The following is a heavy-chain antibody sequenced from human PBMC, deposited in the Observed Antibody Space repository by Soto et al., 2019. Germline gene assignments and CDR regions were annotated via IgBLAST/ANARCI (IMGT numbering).Heavy chain of an antibody. J-gene: IGHJ3*02. V-gene: IGHV5-51*01. D-gene: IGHD3-16*01. CDR3: ARHQGEQSAFDI. CDR2: IYPDDSDT. CDR1: GYSFTFYW. Sequence: PGESLKISCEASGYSFTFYWIGWVRQLPGKGLEWMGIIYPDDSDTRYSPSFQGQVTISADKSITTAFLQWSSLKASDTGMYYCARHQGEQSAFDIWGKGTMVTVSS.